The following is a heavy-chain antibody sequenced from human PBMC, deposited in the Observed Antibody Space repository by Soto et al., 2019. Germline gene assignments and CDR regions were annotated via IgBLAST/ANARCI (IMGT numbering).Heavy chain of an antibody. D-gene: IGHD3-22*01. Sequence: QVQLVQSGAEVKKPGSSVKVSCKASGGTFSSYAISWVRQAPGQGLEWMGGIIPIFGTANYAQKFQGRVTITADESTSTAYMELSSLRSEHTAVYYCASARYDSSGYYYYDKGYYFDYWGRGTLVTVSS. J-gene: IGHJ4*02. CDR3: ASARYDSSGYYYYDKGYYFDY. CDR1: GGTFSSYA. V-gene: IGHV1-69*01. CDR2: IIPIFGTA.